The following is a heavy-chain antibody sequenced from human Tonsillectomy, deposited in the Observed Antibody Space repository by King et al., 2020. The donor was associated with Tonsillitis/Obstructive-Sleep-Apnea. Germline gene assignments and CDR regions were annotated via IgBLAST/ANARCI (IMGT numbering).Heavy chain of an antibody. J-gene: IGHJ4*02. Sequence: VQLVESGGGLVQPGGSLRLSCAASLFTFINAWMSWVRQAPGKGLDWVGRVKSKSEGGTTDYAAPVKGRSTISRDDSKNTLYLQMNSLKTEDTAVYYCTTYSVGASFYWGQGTLVTVSS. CDR1: LFTFINAW. D-gene: IGHD3-3*01. CDR3: TTYSVGASFY. CDR2: VKSKSEGGTT. V-gene: IGHV3-15*05.